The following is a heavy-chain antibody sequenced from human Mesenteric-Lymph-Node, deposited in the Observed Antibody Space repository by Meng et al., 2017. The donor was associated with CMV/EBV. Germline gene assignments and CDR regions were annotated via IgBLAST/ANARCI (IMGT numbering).Heavy chain of an antibody. Sequence: LRLSCTVSGGSISSGGYYWSWIRQHPGKGLEWIGYIYYSGSTYYNPSLKSRVTISVDTSKNQFSLKLSSVTAADTAVYYCARTPRRIAARTYYYCGMDVWGQGTTVTVSS. CDR1: GGSISSGGYY. CDR2: IYYSGST. CDR3: ARTPRRIAARTYYYCGMDV. V-gene: IGHV4-31*03. D-gene: IGHD6-6*01. J-gene: IGHJ6*02.